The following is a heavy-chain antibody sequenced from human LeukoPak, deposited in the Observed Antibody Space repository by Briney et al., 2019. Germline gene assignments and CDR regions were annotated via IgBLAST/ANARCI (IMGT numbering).Heavy chain of an antibody. Sequence: GGSLRLSCAASGFTFSSYWMSWVREAPGEGLEWVANIKQGGSEKYYVDSVKGRFTISRDNAKNSLYLQMNSLRAEDTAVYYCARGSLRAVVVPAAEYYFDYWGQGTLVTVSS. V-gene: IGHV3-7*01. CDR1: GFTFSSYW. CDR3: ARGSLRAVVVPAAEYYFDY. J-gene: IGHJ4*02. CDR2: IKQGGSEK. D-gene: IGHD2-2*01.